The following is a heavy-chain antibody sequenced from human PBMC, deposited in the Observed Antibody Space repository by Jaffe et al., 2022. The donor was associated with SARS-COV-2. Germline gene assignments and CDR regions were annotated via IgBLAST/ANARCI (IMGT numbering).Heavy chain of an antibody. V-gene: IGHV1-18*01. Sequence: QVQLVQSGAEVKKPGASVKVSCKASGYTFTSYGISWVRQAPGQGLEWMGWISAYNGNTNYAQKLQGRVTMTTDTSTSTAYMELRSLRSDDTAVYYCAGVYFQAGDSSGLNGMDVWGQGTTVTVSS. CDR3: AGVYFQAGDSSGLNGMDV. CDR1: GYTFTSYG. D-gene: IGHD3-22*01. CDR2: ISAYNGNT. J-gene: IGHJ6*02.